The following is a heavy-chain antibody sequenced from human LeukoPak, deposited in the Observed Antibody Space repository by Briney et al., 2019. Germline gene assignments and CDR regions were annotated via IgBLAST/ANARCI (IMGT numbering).Heavy chain of an antibody. D-gene: IGHD6-19*01. V-gene: IGHV3-21*01. CDR3: ARVVAVAGRAFDI. CDR2: ISSSSSYI. CDR1: GFTFSSYR. Sequence: PGGSLRLSCAASGFTFSSYRMNWVRQSPEKGLEWVSSISSSSSYIYYADSVKGRFTISRDNAKNSLYLQMNSLRAEDTAVYYCARVVAVAGRAFDIWGQGTMVTVSS. J-gene: IGHJ3*02.